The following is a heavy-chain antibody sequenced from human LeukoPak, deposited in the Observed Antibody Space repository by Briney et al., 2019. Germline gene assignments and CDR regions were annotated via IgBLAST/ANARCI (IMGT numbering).Heavy chain of an antibody. D-gene: IGHD1-1*01. Sequence: GGSLRLSCAASGFTFSSYAMSWVRQAPGRGLEWVSTISGSGGSTYYADSVKGRFTISRDNSKNTLYLQMNSLRAEDTAVYYCAKDQDGTGDYWGQGTLVTVSS. J-gene: IGHJ4*02. CDR3: AKDQDGTGDY. CDR2: ISGSGGST. V-gene: IGHV3-23*01. CDR1: GFTFSSYA.